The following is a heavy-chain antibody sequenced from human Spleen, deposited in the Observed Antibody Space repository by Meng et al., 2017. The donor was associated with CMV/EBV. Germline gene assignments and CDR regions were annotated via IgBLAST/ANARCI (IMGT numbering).Heavy chain of an antibody. CDR3: AKVFRGSSGYYYIDY. CDR2: ISGSGGST. J-gene: IGHJ4*02. V-gene: IGHV3-23*01. D-gene: IGHD3-22*01. CDR1: GVTFRSYA. Sequence: SGVTFRSYAMSWVRQAPGNGLEWVSSISGSGGSTYYAASVKGRFTISRDNSKNTLYLQMNSLRAEDTAVYYCAKVFRGSSGYYYIDYWGQGTLVTVSS.